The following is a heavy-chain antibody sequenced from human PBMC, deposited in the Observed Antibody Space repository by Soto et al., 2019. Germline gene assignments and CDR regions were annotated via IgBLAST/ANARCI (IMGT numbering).Heavy chain of an antibody. J-gene: IGHJ6*02. Sequence: EVQLVQSGAEVKKPGESLKISCKGSGYSFTSYWIGWARQMPGKGLEWMGIIYPGDSDTRYSPSFQGQVTISADKSISTAYLQWSSLKASDTAMYYCASAMVRGKNYYGMDVWGQGTTVTVSS. CDR2: IYPGDSDT. CDR3: ASAMVRGKNYYGMDV. CDR1: GYSFTSYW. V-gene: IGHV5-51*03. D-gene: IGHD3-10*01.